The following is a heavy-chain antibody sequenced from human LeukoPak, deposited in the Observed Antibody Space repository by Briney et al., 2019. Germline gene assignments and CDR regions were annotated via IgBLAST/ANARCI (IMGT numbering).Heavy chain of an antibody. V-gene: IGHV3-30*04. CDR1: GFTFSSYA. J-gene: IGHJ3*02. CDR2: ISYDGSNK. D-gene: IGHD3-3*01. Sequence: GGSLRLSCAASGFTFSSYAMHWVRQAPGKGLEWVAVISYDGSNKYYADSVKGRFTISRDNSKNTLYLQMNSLRAEDTAVYYCASPLTTGAFDIWGQGTMVTVSS. CDR3: ASPLTTGAFDI.